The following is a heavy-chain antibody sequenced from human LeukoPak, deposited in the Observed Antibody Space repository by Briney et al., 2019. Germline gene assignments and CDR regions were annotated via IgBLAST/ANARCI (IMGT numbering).Heavy chain of an antibody. D-gene: IGHD1-7*01. CDR2: IWYDESNS. J-gene: IGHJ6*03. CDR1: GFTFSRYG. Sequence: GGSLRLACAASGFTFSRYGMHWVSQAPGKGLEWVAVIWYDESNSYYADSVKGRFTISRDNSKKTLYLQMNSLRAEDTAVYYCPKSFLELEAYYYSMDVWGQGTTVPVSS. V-gene: IGHV3-33*06. CDR3: PKSFLELEAYYYSMDV.